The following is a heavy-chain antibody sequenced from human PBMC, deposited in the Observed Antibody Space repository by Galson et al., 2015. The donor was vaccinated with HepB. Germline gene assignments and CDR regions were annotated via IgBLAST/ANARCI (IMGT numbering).Heavy chain of an antibody. V-gene: IGHV3-23*01. CDR1: GITFSSYA. CDR2: ISGSGSGGRT. CDR3: AKDDKEYGDYAVGQYSYYYGMDV. J-gene: IGHJ6*02. D-gene: IGHD4-17*01. Sequence: SLRLSCAASGITFSSYAMNWVRQAPGKGLEWVSVISGSGSGGRTYYADSVKGRFTISRDDSKNTLYLQMNSLRADDTAVYYCAKDDKEYGDYAVGQYSYYYGMDVWGQGTTVTVSS.